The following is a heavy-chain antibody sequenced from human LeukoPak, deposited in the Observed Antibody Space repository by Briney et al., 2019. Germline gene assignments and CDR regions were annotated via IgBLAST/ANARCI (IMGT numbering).Heavy chain of an antibody. D-gene: IGHD3/OR15-3a*01. CDR1: GGTFSGYF. CDR2: INLTGAT. J-gene: IGHJ4*02. CDR3: ARGRWGWDTSSDWDF. Sequence: PSETLSLTCAVYGGTFSGYFWSWIRQAPGRGLGWIGEINLTGATNYKSSLKDRVTISTDTSKNQFSLKLTSVTAADTAVYYCARGRWGWDTSSDWDFWGQGILVTVSS. V-gene: IGHV4-34*01.